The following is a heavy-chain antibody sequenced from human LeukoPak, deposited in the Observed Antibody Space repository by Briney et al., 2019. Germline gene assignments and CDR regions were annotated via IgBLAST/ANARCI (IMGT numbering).Heavy chain of an antibody. D-gene: IGHD2-15*01. CDR2: FDPEDGET. CDR3: ATALRVFRSGGSCYILDY. J-gene: IGHJ4*02. Sequence: ASVKVSCKVSGYTLTELSMHWVRQAPGKGLEWMGGFDPEDGETIYAQKFQGRVTMTEDTSTDTAYMELSSLRSEDTAVYYCATALRVFRSGGSCYILDYWGQGTLVTVSS. CDR1: GYTLTELS. V-gene: IGHV1-24*01.